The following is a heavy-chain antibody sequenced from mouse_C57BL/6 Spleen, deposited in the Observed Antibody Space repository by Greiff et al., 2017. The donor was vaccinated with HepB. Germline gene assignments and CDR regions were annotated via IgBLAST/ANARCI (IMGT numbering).Heavy chain of an antibody. D-gene: IGHD1-1*01. CDR2: ISDGGSYT. CDR3: SRGGYDSSYDCDFDV. Sequence: DVMLVESGGGLVKPGGSLKLSCAASGFTFSSYAMSWVRQTPEKRLEWVATISDGGSYTYYTDNVKGRFTISRDNAKNNLYLQMSHLKSEDTAMSYCSRGGYDSSYDCDFDVWGTGTTVTVSS. J-gene: IGHJ1*03. V-gene: IGHV5-4*03. CDR1: GFTFSSYA.